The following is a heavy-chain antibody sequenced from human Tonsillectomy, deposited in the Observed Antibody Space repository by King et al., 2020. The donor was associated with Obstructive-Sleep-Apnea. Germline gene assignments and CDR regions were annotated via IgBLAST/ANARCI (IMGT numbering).Heavy chain of an antibody. V-gene: IGHV4-34*01. CDR2: INHSGRT. D-gene: IGHD3-3*01. J-gene: IGHJ4*02. CDR3: ASCDVQSGYPPDN. Sequence: VQLQQWGAGLLKPSETLSLTCAVYGGSFSGYYWSWVRQVPGKGLEWIGEINHSGRTSYNPSLKNRVDISLDTPKNQLSLRLSSVTAADTALYYCASCDVQSGYPPDNWGQGTLVTVSS. CDR1: GGSFSGYY.